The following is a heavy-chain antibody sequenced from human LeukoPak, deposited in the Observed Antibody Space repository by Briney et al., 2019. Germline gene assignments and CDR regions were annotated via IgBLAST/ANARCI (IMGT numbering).Heavy chain of an antibody. CDR1: GFTFSSYA. Sequence: GGSLRLSCAASGFTFSSYAMSWVRQAPGKGLEWVSAISGSGGSTYYADSVKGRFTISRDNSKNTLYLQMNSLRAEDTAVYYCAKGKITFGGVIVRVTPFGYWGQGTLVTVSS. J-gene: IGHJ4*02. CDR3: AKGKITFGGVIVRVTPFGY. V-gene: IGHV3-23*01. D-gene: IGHD3-16*02. CDR2: ISGSGGST.